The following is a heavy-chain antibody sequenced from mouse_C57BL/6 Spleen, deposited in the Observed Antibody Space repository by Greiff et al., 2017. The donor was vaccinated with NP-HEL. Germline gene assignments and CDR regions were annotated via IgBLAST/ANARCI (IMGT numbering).Heavy chain of an antibody. Sequence: QVQLKESGPELVKPGASVKMSCKASGYTFTSYWITWVKQRPGQGLEWIGDIYPGSGSTNYNEKFKSKATLTVDTSSSTAYMQLSSLTSEDSAVYYCAEGGTTGFAYWGQGTLVTVSA. CDR2: IYPGSGST. CDR1: GYTFTSYW. J-gene: IGHJ3*01. V-gene: IGHV1-55*01. CDR3: AEGGTTGFAY. D-gene: IGHD2-14*01.